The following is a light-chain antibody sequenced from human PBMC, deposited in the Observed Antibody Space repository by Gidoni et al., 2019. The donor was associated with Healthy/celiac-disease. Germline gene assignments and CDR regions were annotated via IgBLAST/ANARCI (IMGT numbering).Light chain of an antibody. J-gene: IGKJ4*01. Sequence: DIQMTQSTSTLSASVGDRVTITCRASQSISSWLAWYQQRPGKAPNLLIYKASSLEGGVPSRFSGSGSGTEFTLTISSLQPDDFATYYCQQYKSYPLTFGGGTKVEIK. CDR2: KAS. V-gene: IGKV1-5*03. CDR1: QSISSW. CDR3: QQYKSYPLT.